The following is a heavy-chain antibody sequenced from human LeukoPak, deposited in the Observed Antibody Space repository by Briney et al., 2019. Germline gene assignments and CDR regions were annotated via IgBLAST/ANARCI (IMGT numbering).Heavy chain of an antibody. CDR2: INPNSGGT. J-gene: IGHJ3*02. CDR3: ASSYGDYLDAFDI. CDR1: GYTFTAYY. Sequence: ASVKVSCKASGYTFTAYYVHWVRQAPGQGLEWMGWINPNSGGTNYAQKFQGWVTMTRDTSISTAYMELSRLRSGDTAVYYCASSYGDYLDAFDIWGQGTMVTVSS. V-gene: IGHV1-2*04. D-gene: IGHD4-17*01.